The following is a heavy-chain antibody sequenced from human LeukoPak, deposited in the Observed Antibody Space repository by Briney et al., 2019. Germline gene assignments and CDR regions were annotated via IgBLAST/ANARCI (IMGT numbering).Heavy chain of an antibody. D-gene: IGHD3-3*01. Sequence: ASVKVSCKASGYTFTSYGISWVRQAPGQGLEWMGWISAYNGNTNYAQKLQGRVTMTTDTSTSTAYMELRSLRSDDTAVYYCARRQLDFWSGYLRPGAFDIWGQGTMVTVSS. CDR2: ISAYNGNT. V-gene: IGHV1-18*01. CDR1: GYTFTSYG. CDR3: ARRQLDFWSGYLRPGAFDI. J-gene: IGHJ3*02.